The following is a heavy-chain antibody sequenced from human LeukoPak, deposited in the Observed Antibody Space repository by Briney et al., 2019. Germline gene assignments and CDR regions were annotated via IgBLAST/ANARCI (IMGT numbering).Heavy chain of an antibody. CDR2: IYSGGST. Sequence: GGSLRLSCVASGFTVSSNYMSWVRQAPGKGLEWVSIIYSGGSTFYADSVKGRFTISRDNSKNTLYLQMNSLRAEDTAVYYCARADWYYYGSGSYYNDAPRAFDIWGQGTMVTVSS. V-gene: IGHV3-53*01. J-gene: IGHJ3*02. D-gene: IGHD3-10*01. CDR3: ARADWYYYGSGSYYNDAPRAFDI. CDR1: GFTVSSNY.